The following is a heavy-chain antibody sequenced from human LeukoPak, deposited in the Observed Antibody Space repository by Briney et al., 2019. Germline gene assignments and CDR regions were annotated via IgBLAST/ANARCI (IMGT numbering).Heavy chain of an antibody. CDR3: ARGPDAFDI. CDR1: GFTFDDYW. CDR2: ISQDGGEA. Sequence: GGSLRLSCEASGFTFDDYWMNWVRQAPGEGLELVASISQDGGEAYYVDSVKGRFTISRNNAKKSLYLQMNTLRAEDTAVYYCARGPDAFDIWGQGTMVTVSS. J-gene: IGHJ3*02. V-gene: IGHV3-7*04.